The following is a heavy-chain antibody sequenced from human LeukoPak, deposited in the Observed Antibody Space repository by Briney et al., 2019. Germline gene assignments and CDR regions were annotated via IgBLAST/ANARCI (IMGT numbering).Heavy chain of an antibody. CDR3: ARDRTTETVPYYYGLDV. Sequence: ASVKVSCKASGYTFTGYYMHWVRQAPGQGLEWMGWINPNSGGTNYAQKFQGWVTMTRDTSISTAYMELRSLGSDDTAVYYCARDRTTETVPYYYGLDVWGQGTTVTVSS. CDR1: GYTFTGYY. CDR2: INPNSGGT. D-gene: IGHD1-14*01. V-gene: IGHV1-2*04. J-gene: IGHJ6*02.